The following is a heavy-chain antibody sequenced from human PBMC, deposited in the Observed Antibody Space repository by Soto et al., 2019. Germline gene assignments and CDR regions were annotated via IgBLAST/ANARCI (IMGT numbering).Heavy chain of an antibody. J-gene: IGHJ6*02. Sequence: KTSETLSLTCAVYGGSFSGYYWSWIRQPPGKGLEWIGEINHSGSTNYNPSLKSRVTISVDTSKNQFSLKLSSVTAADTAVYYCARSGPAAIRYYYYYYGMDVWGQGTTVTVSS. CDR2: INHSGST. CDR3: ARSGPAAIRYYYYYYGMDV. V-gene: IGHV4-34*01. CDR1: GGSFSGYY. D-gene: IGHD2-2*02.